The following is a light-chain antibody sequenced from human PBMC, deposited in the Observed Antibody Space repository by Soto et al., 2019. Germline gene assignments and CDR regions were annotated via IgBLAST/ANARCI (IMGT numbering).Light chain of an antibody. CDR2: DAS. Sequence: EIVLTQSPVTLSSSPGEGATLSCKASQSISIDLAWYQQKPGQVPRLLIYDASSRATGIPGRFTGSGSATGFSLTISSLEPDDFAVYYCQQGGNWARTWAFDQGTMV. CDR1: QSISID. J-gene: IGKJ1*01. V-gene: IGKV3-11*01. CDR3: QQGGNWARTWA.